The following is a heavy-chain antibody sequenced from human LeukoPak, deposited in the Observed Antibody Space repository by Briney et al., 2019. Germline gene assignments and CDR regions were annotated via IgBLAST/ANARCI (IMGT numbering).Heavy chain of an antibody. CDR2: ITSSGAYI. V-gene: IGHV3-21*01. D-gene: IGHD1-26*01. J-gene: IGHJ6*03. CDR1: GFIVSNNH. CDR3: ARDPYSGNYGNYYYYYMDV. Sequence: RGSLRLSCAASGFIVSNNHIKWIRQDPGTALEGASSITSSGAYIFDADSVKGRFTISRDNAKDSLYLQMNSLGPEDTAVYYCARDPYSGNYGNYYYYYMDVWGKGTTVTISS.